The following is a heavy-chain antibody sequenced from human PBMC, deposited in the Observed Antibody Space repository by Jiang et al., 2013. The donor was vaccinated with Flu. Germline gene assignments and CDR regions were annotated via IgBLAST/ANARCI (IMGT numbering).Heavy chain of an antibody. Sequence: LVKPGGSLRLSCAASGFTFSSYSMNWVRQAPGKGLEWVSSISSSSSYIYYADSVKGRFTISRDNAKNSLYLQMNSLRAEDTAVYYCARGTTGPPSNWGDYWGQGTLVTVSS. D-gene: IGHD7-27*01. V-gene: IGHV3-21*01. J-gene: IGHJ4*02. CDR1: GFTFSSYS. CDR3: ARGTTGPPSNWGDY. CDR2: ISSSSSYI.